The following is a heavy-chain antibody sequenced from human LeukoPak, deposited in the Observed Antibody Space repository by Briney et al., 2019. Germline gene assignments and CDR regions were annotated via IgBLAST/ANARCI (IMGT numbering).Heavy chain of an antibody. D-gene: IGHD6-13*01. V-gene: IGHV3-30*18. CDR3: AKGRQQLVLWFDP. J-gene: IGHJ5*02. CDR1: GFTFSSYG. Sequence: QPGGSLRLSCAASGFTFSSYGMHWVHQAPGKGLEWVAVISYDGSNKYYADSVKGRFTTSRDNSKNTLYLQMNSLRAEDTAVYYCAKGRQQLVLWFDPWGQGTLVTVSS. CDR2: ISYDGSNK.